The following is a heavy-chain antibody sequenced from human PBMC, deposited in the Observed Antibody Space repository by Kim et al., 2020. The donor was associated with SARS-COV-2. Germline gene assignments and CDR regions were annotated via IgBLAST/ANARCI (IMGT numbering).Heavy chain of an antibody. CDR3: AAGAYYDYVWGSYRGDY. D-gene: IGHD3-16*02. CDR2: IYYSGST. V-gene: IGHV4-59*13. Sequence: SETLSLTCTVSGGSISNYYWSWIRQPPGKGLEWIGYIYYSGSTNYNPSLKSRVTISVDTSKNQFSLKLSSVTAADTAVYYCAAGAYYDYVWGSYRGDYWGQGTLVTVSS. J-gene: IGHJ4*02. CDR1: GGSISNYY.